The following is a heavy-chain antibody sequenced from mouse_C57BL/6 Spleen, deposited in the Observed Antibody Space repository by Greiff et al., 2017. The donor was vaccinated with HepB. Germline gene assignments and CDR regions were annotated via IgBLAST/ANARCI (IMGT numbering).Heavy chain of an antibody. CDR2: IYPGDGDT. V-gene: IGHV1-82*01. CDR3: ARDGDSSGYDYFDY. D-gene: IGHD3-2*02. J-gene: IGHJ2*01. CDR1: GYAFSSSW. Sequence: QVQLQQSGPELVKPGASVKISCKASGYAFSSSWMNWVKQRPGKGLEWIGRIYPGDGDTNYNGKFKGKATLTADKSSSTAYMQLSSLTSEDSAVYFCARDGDSSGYDYFDYGGQGTTLTVSS.